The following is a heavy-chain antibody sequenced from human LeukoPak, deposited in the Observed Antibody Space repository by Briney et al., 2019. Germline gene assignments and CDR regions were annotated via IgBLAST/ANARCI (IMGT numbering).Heavy chain of an antibody. V-gene: IGHV3-15*01. J-gene: IGHJ3*02. CDR3: TTVIVYYRSGNYYYSAFDI. D-gene: IGHD3-10*01. CDR1: GFTFSNAW. Sequence: PGGSLRLSCAACGFTFSNAWMSWVRQAPGKGLEWVGRIKSKTDGGTTDYAAPVKGRFTISRDDSKNTLYLQMNSLKTEDTAMYYCTTVIVYYRSGNYYYSAFDIWGQGTMVTVSS. CDR2: IKSKTDGGTT.